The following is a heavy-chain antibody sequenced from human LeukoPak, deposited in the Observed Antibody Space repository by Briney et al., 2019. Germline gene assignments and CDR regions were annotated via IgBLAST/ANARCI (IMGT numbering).Heavy chain of an antibody. D-gene: IGHD5-18*01. CDR2: IYYSGGT. Sequence: SETLSLTCTVSGGSINSYYWSWIRQPPGKGLEWIGYIYYSGGTNYNPSLKSRVTISVDTSKNQFSLELSSVTAADTAVYYCARDRSILYNTARYGMDVWGQGIVVTVS. CDR3: ARDRSILYNTARYGMDV. V-gene: IGHV4-59*01. CDR1: GGSINSYY. J-gene: IGHJ6*02.